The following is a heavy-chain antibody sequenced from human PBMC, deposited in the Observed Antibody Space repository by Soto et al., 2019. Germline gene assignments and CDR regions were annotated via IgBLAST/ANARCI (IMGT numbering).Heavy chain of an antibody. V-gene: IGHV1-18*01. Sequence: TSVKVSCKASGYTFTSYGISWVRQAPGQGLEWMGWISAYNGNTNYAQKLQGRVTMTTDTSTSTAYMELRSLRSDDTAVYYCARGSVQWLVQFRPLLVDYWGQGTLVTVSS. D-gene: IGHD6-19*01. CDR1: GYTFTSYG. CDR2: ISAYNGNT. J-gene: IGHJ4*02. CDR3: ARGSVQWLVQFRPLLVDY.